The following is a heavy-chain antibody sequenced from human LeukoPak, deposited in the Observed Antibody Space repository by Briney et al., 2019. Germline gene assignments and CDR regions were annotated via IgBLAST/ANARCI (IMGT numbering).Heavy chain of an antibody. D-gene: IGHD1-26*01. CDR3: AKVNMGAYYYYGMDV. J-gene: IGHJ6*02. V-gene: IGHV3-7*01. Sequence: PGGSLRLSCAASGFTFSDYYMSWVRQAPGKGLEWVANIKQDGSEKYYVDSVKGRFTISRDNAKNSLYLQMNSLRAEDTAVYYCAKVNMGAYYYYGMDVWGQGTTVTVSS. CDR1: GFTFSDYY. CDR2: IKQDGSEK.